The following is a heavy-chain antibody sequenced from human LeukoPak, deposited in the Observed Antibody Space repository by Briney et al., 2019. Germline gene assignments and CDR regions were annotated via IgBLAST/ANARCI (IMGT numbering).Heavy chain of an antibody. J-gene: IGHJ4*02. CDR1: GFTFNTYN. V-gene: IGHV3-21*01. D-gene: IGHD3-22*01. CDR3: ARDPWRYYDSRSYPYFDY. CDR2: ITSSSTYI. Sequence: GGSLRLSCAASGFTFNTYNMNWVRQAPGKGLEWVSSITSSSTYIYYADSVKGRFTISRDNAKNSLYLQMNSLRAEDTAVYYCARDPWRYYDSRSYPYFDYWGQGTLVTVSS.